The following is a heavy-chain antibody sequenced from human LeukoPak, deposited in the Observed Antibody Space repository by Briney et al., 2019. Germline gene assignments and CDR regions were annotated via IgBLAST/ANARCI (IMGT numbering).Heavy chain of an antibody. D-gene: IGHD3-16*01. CDR1: GYTLTDYY. CDR2: INPNSGAT. CDR3: ARGRRILGGPENAGDFFDF. J-gene: IGHJ4*01. V-gene: IGHV1-2*02. Sequence: ATVKVSCKASGYTLTDYYLHWVRQAPGHGLKWMGWINPNSGATHYAQSFQARVTMTRDTSIGSGYMELTGLESADTAVYYCARGRRILGGPENAGDFFDFWGQGSLVTVSS.